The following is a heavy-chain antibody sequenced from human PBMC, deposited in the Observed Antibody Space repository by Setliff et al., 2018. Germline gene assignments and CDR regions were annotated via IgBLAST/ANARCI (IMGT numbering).Heavy chain of an antibody. CDR1: GGFTSSFY. V-gene: IGHV4-59*01. D-gene: IGHD3-16*01. CDR3: ARDYQGGWFDP. CDR2: VDHSGST. Sequence: TLSLTCTIPGGFTSSFYWSWIRQAPGKGLEWIGYVDHSGSTNFSPSLKSRGTISVDTSKTQVSLTLTSVTAADTAVYYCARDYQGGWFDPWGPGTLVTVSS. J-gene: IGHJ5*02.